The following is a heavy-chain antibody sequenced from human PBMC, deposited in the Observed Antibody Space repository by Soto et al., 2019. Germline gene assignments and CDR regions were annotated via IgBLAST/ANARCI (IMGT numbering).Heavy chain of an antibody. CDR3: GRGRGYRRFVDY. D-gene: IGHD5-12*01. Sequence: ATISLTSNVSVASVTSYYWTWVRQAPGKGLEWIGEGNHRGDNTYNPSLGGRVAISVDTSKNEFSLKLTSVTGGDTGVYFCGRGRGYRRFVDYWGQGTLVTGSS. CDR1: VASVTSYY. J-gene: IGHJ4*02. CDR2: GNHRGDN. V-gene: IGHV4-34*01.